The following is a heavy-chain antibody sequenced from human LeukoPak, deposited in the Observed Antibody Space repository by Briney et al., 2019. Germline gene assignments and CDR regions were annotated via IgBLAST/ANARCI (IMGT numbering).Heavy chain of an antibody. CDR1: GGTFSSYA. Sequence: SVKVSCKASGGTFSSYAISWVRQAPGQGLEWMGGIIPIFGTANYAQKFQGRVTITADESTSTACMELSSLRSEDTAVYYCARTYDSSGYYHRWFDPWGQGTLVTVSS. J-gene: IGHJ5*02. CDR2: IIPIFGTA. D-gene: IGHD3-22*01. V-gene: IGHV1-69*13. CDR3: ARTYDSSGYYHRWFDP.